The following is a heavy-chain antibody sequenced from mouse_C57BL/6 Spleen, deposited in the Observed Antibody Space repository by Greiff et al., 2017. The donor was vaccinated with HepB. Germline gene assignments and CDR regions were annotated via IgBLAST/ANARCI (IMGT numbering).Heavy chain of an antibody. D-gene: IGHD1-3*01. Sequence: EVMLVESGGGLVQPGGSLSLSCAASGFTFTDYYMSWVRQPPGKALEWLGFIRNKANGYTTEYSASVKGRFTISRDNSQSILYLQMNALRAEDSATYYCARWGSSYAMDYWGQGTSVTVSS. J-gene: IGHJ4*01. CDR3: ARWGSSYAMDY. CDR1: GFTFTDYY. CDR2: IRNKANGYTT. V-gene: IGHV7-3*01.